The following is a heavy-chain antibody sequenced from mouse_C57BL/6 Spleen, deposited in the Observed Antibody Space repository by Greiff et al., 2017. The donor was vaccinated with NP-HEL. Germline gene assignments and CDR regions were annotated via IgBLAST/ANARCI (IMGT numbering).Heavy chain of an antibody. V-gene: IGHV1-64*01. J-gene: IGHJ4*01. CDR3: ARIPSSDYAMDY. CDR1: GYTFTSYW. D-gene: IGHD5-1-1*01. CDR2: IHPNSGST. Sequence: QVQLQQPGAELVKPGASVTLSCKASGYTFTSYWMHWVKQRPVQGLEWIGMIHPNSGSTNYNEKFKSKATLTVDKSSSTAYMQLRSLTSEDSAVYYCARIPSSDYAMDYWGQGTSVTVSS.